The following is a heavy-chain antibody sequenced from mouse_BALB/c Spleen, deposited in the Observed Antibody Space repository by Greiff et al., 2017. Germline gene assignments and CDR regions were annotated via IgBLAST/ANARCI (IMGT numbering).Heavy chain of an antibody. V-gene: IGHV5-4*02. CDR1: GFTFSDYY. D-gene: IGHD2-10*02. CDR2: ISDGGSYT. J-gene: IGHJ4*01. Sequence: EVHLVESGGGLVKPGGSLKLSCAASGFTFSDYYMYWVRQTPEKRLEWVATISDGGSYTYYPDSVKGRFTISRDNAKNNLYLQMSSLKSEDTAMYYCAREYGNPHYYAMDYWGQGTSVTVSS. CDR3: AREYGNPHYYAMDY.